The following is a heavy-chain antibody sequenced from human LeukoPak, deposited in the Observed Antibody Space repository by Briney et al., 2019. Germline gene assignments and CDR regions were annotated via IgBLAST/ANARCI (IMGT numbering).Heavy chain of an antibody. D-gene: IGHD3-10*01. CDR1: GYTFTSYG. Sequence: ASVKVSCKASGYTFTSYGISWVRQAPGQGLEWVGIINPSDGDRRNAQKFQGRVTMTRDTSTSTVYMELSSVRSEDTAVYYCAKDGGSYSADYWGQGTLVTVSS. CDR2: INPSDGDR. J-gene: IGHJ4*02. CDR3: AKDGGSYSADY. V-gene: IGHV1-46*01.